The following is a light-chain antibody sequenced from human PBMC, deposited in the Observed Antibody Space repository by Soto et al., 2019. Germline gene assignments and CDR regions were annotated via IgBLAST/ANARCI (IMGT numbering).Light chain of an antibody. CDR1: QSVNSSY. V-gene: IGKV3-20*01. CDR2: EAS. Sequence: VFTQAPGAPSLSPLERATLSCRASQSVNSSYIAFFQVIPGQAPRLVINEASSRANGIPDRFSGGGSGTALSPSISKVVHDDFAVYDCQQYGRPPRDTFGQGTRLDIK. CDR3: QQYGRPPRDT. J-gene: IGKJ5*01.